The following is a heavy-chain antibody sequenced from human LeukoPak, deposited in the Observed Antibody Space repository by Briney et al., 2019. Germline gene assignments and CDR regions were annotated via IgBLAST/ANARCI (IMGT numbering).Heavy chain of an antibody. CDR1: GFTFNYYA. D-gene: IGHD3-3*01. CDR2: ISSSGSTI. J-gene: IGHJ4*02. CDR3: AGVLAHFDY. Sequence: GGSLRLSCAASGFTFNYYAMSWVRQAPGKGLEWVSYISSSGSTIYYADSVKGRFTISRDNAKNSLYLQMNSLRAEDTAVYYCAGVLAHFDYWGQGTLVTVSS. V-gene: IGHV3-11*01.